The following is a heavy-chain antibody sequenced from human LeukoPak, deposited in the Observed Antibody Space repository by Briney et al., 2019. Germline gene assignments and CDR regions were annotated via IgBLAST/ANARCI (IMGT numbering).Heavy chain of an antibody. V-gene: IGHV3-23*01. D-gene: IGHD4-17*01. Sequence: GGSLRLSCAASGFTFSSYAMSWVRQAPGKGLEWVSAISGSSGSTYYADSVKGRFTISRDNSKNTLYLQMNSLRAEDTAVYYCARAYGDRGNYYFDYWGQGTLVTVSS. CDR3: ARAYGDRGNYYFDY. CDR2: ISGSSGST. J-gene: IGHJ4*02. CDR1: GFTFSSYA.